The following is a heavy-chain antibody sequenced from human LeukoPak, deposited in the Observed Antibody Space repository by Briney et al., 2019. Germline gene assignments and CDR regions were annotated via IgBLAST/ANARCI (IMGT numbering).Heavy chain of an antibody. CDR1: GFSFSTYW. CDR3: ARGARGFDY. V-gene: IGHV3-7*03. Sequence: GGSLRLSCVASGFSFSTYWMSWVRRAPGKGLEWVANIRQDGNEKYYVDSVKGRFTTSRDNAKKSLDLQMNNLRGEDTAIYYCARGARGFDYWDHGTLVTVSS. J-gene: IGHJ4*01. CDR2: IRQDGNEK.